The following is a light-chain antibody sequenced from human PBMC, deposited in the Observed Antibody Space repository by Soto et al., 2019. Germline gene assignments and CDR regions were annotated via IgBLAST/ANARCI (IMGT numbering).Light chain of an antibody. CDR2: NAS. CDR3: QQYDNWSIT. Sequence: EIVLTQSPATLSSSPGERVTLSCRASQSVNTYLAWYQQKPGQAPRLLIYNASKRATGIPARFSGGGSGTEFTLTISSLQSEDFAVYYCQQYDNWSITFGQGTRLEIK. J-gene: IGKJ5*01. CDR1: QSVNTY. V-gene: IGKV3-11*01.